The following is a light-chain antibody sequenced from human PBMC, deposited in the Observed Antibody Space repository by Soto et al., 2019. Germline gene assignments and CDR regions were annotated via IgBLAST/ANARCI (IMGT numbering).Light chain of an antibody. CDR2: NAS. CDR1: QSVSTF. V-gene: IGKV3-11*01. J-gene: IGKJ5*01. Sequence: EIVLTQSPSTLSLSXGERAILSXXXSQSVSTFLAWFQQKPGQPPRLLIYNASNRTTGIPARFSGSGSGTDFTLTISSLEPEDFAVYYCQQRGDWPPITFGQGTRLEIK. CDR3: QQRGDWPPIT.